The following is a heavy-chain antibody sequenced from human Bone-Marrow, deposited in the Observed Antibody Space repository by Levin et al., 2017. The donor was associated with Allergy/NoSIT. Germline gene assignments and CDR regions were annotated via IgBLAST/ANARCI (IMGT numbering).Heavy chain of an antibody. J-gene: IGHJ6*02. CDR3: AKGNARDGAYEHTLDV. D-gene: IGHD5-12*01. Sequence: GGSLRLSCAASGFTFSSYWMTWVRQAPGKGLEWVANIKHDGTEKYYVDSVKGRWTISRDNAKNSLYLQMNSLSAEDTAVYYGAKGNARDGAYEHTLDVWGQGTTVTVSS. CDR1: GFTFSSYW. V-gene: IGHV3-7*01. CDR2: IKHDGTEK.